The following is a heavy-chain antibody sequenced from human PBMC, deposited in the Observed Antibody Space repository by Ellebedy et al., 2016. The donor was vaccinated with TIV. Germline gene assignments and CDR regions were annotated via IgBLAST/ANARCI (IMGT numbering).Heavy chain of an antibody. D-gene: IGHD6-19*01. CDR2: ISSSSSYI. CDR3: ARDLDGTESY. CDR1: GFTFSSYS. J-gene: IGHJ4*02. Sequence: GGSLRLXXAASGFTFSSYSMNWVRQAPGKGLEWVSSISSSSSYIYYADSVKGRFTISRDNAKNSLYLQMNSLRAEDTAVYYCARDLDGTESYWGQGTLVTVSS. V-gene: IGHV3-21*01.